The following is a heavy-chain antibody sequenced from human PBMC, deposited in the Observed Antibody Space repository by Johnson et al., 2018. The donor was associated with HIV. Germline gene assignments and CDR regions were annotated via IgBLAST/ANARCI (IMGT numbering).Heavy chain of an antibody. D-gene: IGHD7-27*01. J-gene: IGHJ3*02. CDR3: ARETGDDAFDI. CDR1: GFTFSSYG. Sequence: QVQLVESGGGVVQPGRSLRLSCAASGFTFSSYGMHWVRQAQGKGLEWVAVISYDGSNKYYADSVKGRFTISRDNSKNTLYLQMNSLRAEDTAVYYCARETGDDAFDIWCQGTMVTVSS. CDR2: ISYDGSNK. V-gene: IGHV3-30*03.